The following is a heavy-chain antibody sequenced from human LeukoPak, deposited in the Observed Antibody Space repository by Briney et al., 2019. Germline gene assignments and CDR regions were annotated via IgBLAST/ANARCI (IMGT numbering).Heavy chain of an antibody. D-gene: IGHD3-22*01. Sequence: GGSLRLSCAASGFTFSSYGMHWVRQAPGKGLEWVAVIWYDGSNKYYADSVKGRFTISRDNSKNTLYLQMNSLRAEDTAVYYCARDGYLGAYNWFDPWGQGTLVTVSP. J-gene: IGHJ5*02. V-gene: IGHV3-33*01. CDR3: ARDGYLGAYNWFDP. CDR1: GFTFSSYG. CDR2: IWYDGSNK.